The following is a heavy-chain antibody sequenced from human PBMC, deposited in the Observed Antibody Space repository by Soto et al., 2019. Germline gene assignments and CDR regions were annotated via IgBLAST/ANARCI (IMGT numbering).Heavy chain of an antibody. D-gene: IGHD2-8*01. V-gene: IGHV5-51*01. CDR1: GYSFTSYW. CDR2: IYPGDSDT. Sequence: GESLKISCKGSGYSFTSYWIGWVRQMPGKGLDWMGIIYPGDSDTRYSPSFQGQVTISADKSISTAYLQWSSLKASDTAMYYCAGLAHLGYCTNGVCDGMDVWGQGTTVTVSS. CDR3: AGLAHLGYCTNGVCDGMDV. J-gene: IGHJ6*02.